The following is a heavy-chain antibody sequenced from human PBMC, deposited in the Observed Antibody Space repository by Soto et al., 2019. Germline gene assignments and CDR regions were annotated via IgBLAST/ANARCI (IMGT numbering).Heavy chain of an antibody. CDR2: FSYSGSL. D-gene: IGHD1-20*01. V-gene: IGHV4-34*01. CDR1: GGSSRAYH. J-gene: IGHJ2*01. Sequence: SETLSLTCSVYGGSSRAYHWSWLRQSPGEGLEWIGEFSYSGSLNYNPSLKRRVAVSLDTSTDHCSLTMTSVTAADTGVYFCAGGPRYWSFALWGRGTLVTVSS. CDR3: AGGPRYWSFAL.